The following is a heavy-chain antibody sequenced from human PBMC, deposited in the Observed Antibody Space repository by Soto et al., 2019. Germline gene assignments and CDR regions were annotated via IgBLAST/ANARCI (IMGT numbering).Heavy chain of an antibody. V-gene: IGHV1-69*12. Sequence: QVQLVQSGAEVKKPGSSVTVSCKASGGTFGNSAISWVLQAPGQGLEWMGGIIPIFPTPDYAQKFQGRVTITAAEATTTDYIELNLLRSADTAVYYCSRAKDRLQVGVNYYYAMDVGGQGTTVTVSS. D-gene: IGHD6-25*01. CDR2: IIPIFPTP. J-gene: IGHJ6*02. CDR1: GGTFGNSA. CDR3: SRAKDRLQVGVNYYYAMDV.